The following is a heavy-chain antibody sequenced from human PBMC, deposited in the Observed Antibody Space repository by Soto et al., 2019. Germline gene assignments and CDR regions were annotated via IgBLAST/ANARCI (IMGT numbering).Heavy chain of an antibody. CDR1: GGSISSGDYF. J-gene: IGHJ6*02. V-gene: IGHV4-30-4*01. D-gene: IGHD3-9*01. CDR3: ARGLVIRPYYYHGMDV. CDR2: ISSIGST. Sequence: QVQLQESGPGLVKPSQTLSLTCTVSGGSISSGDYFWSWISQSPGKVLEWIGYISSIGSTYYNPSLTSRVSVSRYTSKHQCSLKLSSVTTTDTAVYYCARGLVIRPYYYHGMDVWGQGTTFTVSS.